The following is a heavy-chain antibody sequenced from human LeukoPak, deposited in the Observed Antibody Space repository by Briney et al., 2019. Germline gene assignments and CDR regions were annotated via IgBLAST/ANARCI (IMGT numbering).Heavy chain of an antibody. J-gene: IGHJ3*02. Sequence: PSETLSLTCAVYGGSFSGYYWSWIRQPPGKGLEWIGEINHSGSTNYNPSLKSRVTISVDTSKNQFSLKLSSVTAADTAVYYCARAPDYYDSSGYYSGDAFDIWGQGTMVTVSS. CDR2: INHSGST. D-gene: IGHD3-22*01. CDR3: ARAPDYYDSSGYYSGDAFDI. V-gene: IGHV4-34*01. CDR1: GGSFSGYY.